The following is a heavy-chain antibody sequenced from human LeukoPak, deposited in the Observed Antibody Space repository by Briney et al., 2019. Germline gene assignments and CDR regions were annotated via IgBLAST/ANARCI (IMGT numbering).Heavy chain of an antibody. CDR1: GGSISSGGYY. J-gene: IGHJ4*02. CDR3: VRDAYTSGWYQYFDY. V-gene: IGHV4-61*08. CDR2: IYYSGST. D-gene: IGHD6-19*01. Sequence: SETLSLTCTVSGGSISSGGYYWSWIRQHPGKGLEWIGYIYYSGSTYYNPSLKSRVTISVDASKNQFSLKLSSVTAADTAVYYCVRDAYTSGWYQYFDYWGQGNLVTVSS.